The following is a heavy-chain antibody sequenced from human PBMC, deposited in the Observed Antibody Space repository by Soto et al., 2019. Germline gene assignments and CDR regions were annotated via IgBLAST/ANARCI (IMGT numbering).Heavy chain of an antibody. D-gene: IGHD2-2*01. CDR3: ARDSTSPDY. CDR2: MNGNSGLT. CDR1: GYSFASND. V-gene: IGHV1-8*01. J-gene: IGHJ4*02. Sequence: QVHLVQSGAEVKKPGASVKISCKTSGYSFASNDITWVRQAPGQGLEWMGLMNGNSGLTGYAQKFQGRVTMTRNTSISTAYMELSSLKSEDTAVYYCARDSTSPDYWGQGTLVIVSS.